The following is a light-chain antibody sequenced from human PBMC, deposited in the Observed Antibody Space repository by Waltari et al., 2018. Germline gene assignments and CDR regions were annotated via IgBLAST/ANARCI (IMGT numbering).Light chain of an antibody. CDR1: QTISNY. CDR2: AAS. J-gene: IGKJ2*01. V-gene: IGKV1-39*01. Sequence: DIQMTQSPSSLSASVGDRVTIACRPGQTISNYLNWYQQKPGKAPKILIYAASSLQSGVPSECSSSGSWTDFTLTISSLQPEDFATDFCQQSYSSPPYTFGQGTKVEIK. CDR3: QQSYSSPPYT.